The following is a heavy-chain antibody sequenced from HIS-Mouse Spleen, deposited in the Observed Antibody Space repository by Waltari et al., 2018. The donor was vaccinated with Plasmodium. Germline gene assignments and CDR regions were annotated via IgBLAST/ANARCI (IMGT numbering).Heavy chain of an antibody. J-gene: IGHJ2*01. CDR3: ASSWYWYFDL. Sequence: EVQLVESGGGLVQPGGSLWPSCSASGFTFSSYWMSWVRQAPGKGLEWVANIKQDGSEKYYVDSVKGRFTISRDNAKNSLYLQMNNLRAEDTAVYYCASSWYWYFDLWGRGTLVTVSS. V-gene: IGHV3-7*01. D-gene: IGHD6-13*01. CDR1: GFTFSSYW. CDR2: IKQDGSEK.